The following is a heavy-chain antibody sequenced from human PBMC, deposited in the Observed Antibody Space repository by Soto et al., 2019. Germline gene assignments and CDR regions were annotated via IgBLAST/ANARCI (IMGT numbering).Heavy chain of an antibody. CDR3: ARETVVTARTPVWDY. CDR1: GFTFSSYA. Sequence: QVQLVESGGGVVQPGRSLRLSCAASGFTFSSYAMHWVRQAPGKGLEWVAVISYDGSNKYYADSVKGRFTISRDTSKNPLYLQMNSLGAEDTAVYYCARETVVTARTPVWDYWGQGTLVTVSS. V-gene: IGHV3-30-3*01. CDR2: ISYDGSNK. J-gene: IGHJ4*02. D-gene: IGHD2-21*02.